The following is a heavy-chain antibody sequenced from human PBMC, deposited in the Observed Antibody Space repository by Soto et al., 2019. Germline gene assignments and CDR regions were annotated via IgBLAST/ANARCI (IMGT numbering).Heavy chain of an antibody. CDR1: GYNLTELS. CDR2: YDLEKGET. D-gene: IGHD6-13*01. V-gene: IGHV1-24*01. CDR3: AIAVGRSNQFDL. J-gene: IGHJ5*02. Sequence: ASVKVSCKVSGYNLTELSIHWVRQAPGEGLEWMGGYDLEKGETIYAQKFQGRVTMTEDSPADTPYMQLRSLRSEDTAVYYCAIAVGRSNQFDLWGQGTMVTVSS.